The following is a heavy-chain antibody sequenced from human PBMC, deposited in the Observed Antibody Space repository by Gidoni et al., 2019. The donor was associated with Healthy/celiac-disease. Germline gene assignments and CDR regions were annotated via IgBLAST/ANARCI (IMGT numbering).Heavy chain of an antibody. Sequence: QVQLVQPGAAVKKPGSSVKVSCKPSGGTFSSYAINWVRQSPGQGLEWMGGIIPIFGTANYAQKFQGRVTITADESTSTAYMELSSLRSEDTAVYYCARVELPYGGNSWGYYYYYMDVWGKGTTVTVSS. CDR2: IIPIFGTA. CDR3: ARVELPYGGNSWGYYYYYMDV. D-gene: IGHD4-17*01. J-gene: IGHJ6*03. CDR1: GGTFSSYA. V-gene: IGHV1-69*01.